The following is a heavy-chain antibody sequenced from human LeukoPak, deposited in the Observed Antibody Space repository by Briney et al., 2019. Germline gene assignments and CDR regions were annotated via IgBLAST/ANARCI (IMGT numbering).Heavy chain of an antibody. CDR3: ARVGTIVAAGSPDY. CDR1: RFTFSNYW. CDR2: INQDGNEK. Sequence: PGGSLTLSCAASRFTFSNYWMSWVRQAPGKGLEGVANINQDGNEKYYVDSVKGRFTISRDNAKSSLYRQMNSLSAEETAVYYCARVGTIVAAGSPDYWGQGTLVTVSS. J-gene: IGHJ4*02. V-gene: IGHV3-7*05. D-gene: IGHD6-13*01.